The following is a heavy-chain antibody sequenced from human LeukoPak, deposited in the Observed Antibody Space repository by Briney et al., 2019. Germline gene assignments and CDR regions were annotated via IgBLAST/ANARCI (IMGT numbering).Heavy chain of an antibody. J-gene: IGHJ4*02. V-gene: IGHV1-18*01. Sequence: ASVKVSCKASGYTFTSYGISWVRQAPGQGLEWMGWISAYTGNTNYAQKLQGRVTMTTDTSTSTAYMELRSLRSEDTAVYYCASGLNRDGYNYYYFDYWGQGTLVTVSS. CDR3: ASGLNRDGYNYYYFDY. CDR2: ISAYTGNT. CDR1: GYTFTSYG. D-gene: IGHD5-24*01.